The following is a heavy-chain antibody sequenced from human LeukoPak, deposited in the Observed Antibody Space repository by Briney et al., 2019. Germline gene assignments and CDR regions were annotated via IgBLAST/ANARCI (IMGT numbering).Heavy chain of an antibody. V-gene: IGHV3-48*03. J-gene: IGHJ4*02. CDR2: ISSSGSSI. Sequence: GGSLRLSCAASGFTFSSYEMNWVRQAPGKGLEWVSYISSSGSSIYYADSVKGRFTISRDNVKTSVYLQMNSLTAEDTAVYYCARMFSSGWYISGNDYWGQGTLVTVSS. D-gene: IGHD6-19*01. CDR1: GFTFSSYE. CDR3: ARMFSSGWYISGNDY.